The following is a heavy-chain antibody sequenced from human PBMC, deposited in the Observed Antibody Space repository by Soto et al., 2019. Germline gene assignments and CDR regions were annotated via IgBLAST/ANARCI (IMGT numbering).Heavy chain of an antibody. J-gene: IGHJ6*03. CDR3: AIGGHEDIVVVPARETPYYYMDV. CDR2: IYYSGST. Sequence: SETLSLTCTVSGGSISSYYWSWIRQPPGKGLEWIGYIYYSGSTNYNPSLKSRVTISVDTSKNQFSLRLSSVTAADTAVYYCAIGGHEDIVVVPARETPYYYMDVWGKGTTVTVSS. CDR1: GGSISSYY. D-gene: IGHD2-2*01. V-gene: IGHV4-59*08.